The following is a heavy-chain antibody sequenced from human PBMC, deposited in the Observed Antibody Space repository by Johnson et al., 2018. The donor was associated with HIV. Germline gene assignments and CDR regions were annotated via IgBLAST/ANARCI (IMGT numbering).Heavy chain of an antibody. Sequence: QVQLVESGGGVVQPGRSLRLSCAASGFILSPYAMHWVRQVPGKGLEWVAVIPYDGTNKYYADSVKGRFTISRDNSKNTLYLQMNSLRAEDTAVYYCARSYSNYDYDAFDIWGQGTMVTVSS. D-gene: IGHD4-11*01. V-gene: IGHV3-30-3*01. CDR1: GFILSPYA. CDR3: ARSYSNYDYDAFDI. CDR2: IPYDGTNK. J-gene: IGHJ3*02.